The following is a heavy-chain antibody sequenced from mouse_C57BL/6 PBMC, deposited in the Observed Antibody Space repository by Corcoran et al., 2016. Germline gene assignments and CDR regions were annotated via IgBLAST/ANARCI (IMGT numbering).Heavy chain of an antibody. CDR2: INTYSGVP. J-gene: IGHJ3*01. V-gene: IGHV9-3*01. Sequence: QIQLVQSGPELKKPGETVKISCKASGYTFTTYGMSWVKQAPGKGLKWMGWINTYSGVPTYADDFKGRFAFSLETSASTAHLQINNLKNEYTATYFCERKSWFAYWGQGTLVTVSA. CDR1: GYTFTTYG. CDR3: ERKSWFAY.